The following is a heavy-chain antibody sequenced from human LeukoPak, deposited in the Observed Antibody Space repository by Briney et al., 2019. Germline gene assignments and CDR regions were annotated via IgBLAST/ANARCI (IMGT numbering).Heavy chain of an antibody. D-gene: IGHD2-21*02. J-gene: IGHJ2*01. Sequence: SETLSLTCAVYGGSFRGYYWSWIRQPPGKGLEWIGEINHSGSTNYNPSLKSRVTISVDTSKNQFSLKLSSVTAADTAVYYCARARRAFVVVTAGRYWYFDLWGRGTLVTVSS. V-gene: IGHV4-34*01. CDR1: GGSFRGYY. CDR3: ARARRAFVVVTAGRYWYFDL. CDR2: INHSGST.